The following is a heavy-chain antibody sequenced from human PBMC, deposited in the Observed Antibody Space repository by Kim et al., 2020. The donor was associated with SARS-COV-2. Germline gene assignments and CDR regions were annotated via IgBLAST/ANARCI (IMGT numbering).Heavy chain of an antibody. CDR2: ST. CDR3: ARLEVGALDY. Sequence: STYSADSVKGRLTISRDNAKNTLYLQMNIRRAEDTAVYYCARLEVGALDYWGQGTLVTVSS. D-gene: IGHD1-26*01. J-gene: IGHJ4*02. V-gene: IGHV3-53*05.